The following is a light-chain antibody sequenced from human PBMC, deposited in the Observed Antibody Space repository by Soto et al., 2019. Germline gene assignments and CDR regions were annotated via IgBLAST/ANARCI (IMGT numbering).Light chain of an antibody. CDR3: SSYAGRNNLV. Sequence: QSVLTQPPSASGSPGQSVTISCTGTSSDVGGYNYVSWYQQHPGKAPQLMIYEVNKRPSGVPDRFSGSKSGNTASLTVSGLQAEDEANYYCSSYAGRNNLVFGGGTKLTVL. CDR2: EVN. CDR1: SSDVGGYNY. V-gene: IGLV2-8*01. J-gene: IGLJ2*01.